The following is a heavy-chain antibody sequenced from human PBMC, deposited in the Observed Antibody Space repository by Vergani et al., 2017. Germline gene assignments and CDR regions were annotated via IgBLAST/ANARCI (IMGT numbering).Heavy chain of an antibody. Sequence: QVQLVQSGAAVKKPGASAKVSCTASGYIFKNNYMHWLRLAPGQGFQWMGVVNFVTGAATSPQKFEGRISMTRDTSTATFYMDLSSLKYEDTAIYYCARSIGYCTSGSCRPYYIRLWSQGTLVTVSS. D-gene: IGHD2-15*01. V-gene: IGHV1-46*03. CDR3: ARSIGYCTSGSCRPYYIRL. CDR2: VNFVTGAA. J-gene: IGHJ4*02. CDR1: GYIFKNNY.